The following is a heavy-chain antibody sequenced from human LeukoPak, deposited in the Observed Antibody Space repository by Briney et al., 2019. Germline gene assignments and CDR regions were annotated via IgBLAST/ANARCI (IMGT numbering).Heavy chain of an antibody. V-gene: IGHV3-11*06. CDR2: NSSRSSYI. J-gene: IGHJ6*03. Sequence: VGSLRPSCAASGFTSSDYYMSWSCQAPGKRLWRVSSNSSRSSYIYYADSVKGGFTISRDNPKNSLYLCMNILTAQETAVYYCARGGYIQHYYYMDVWGKGTTVTVSS. CDR1: GFTSSDYY. D-gene: IGHD5-24*01. CDR3: ARGGYIQHYYYMDV.